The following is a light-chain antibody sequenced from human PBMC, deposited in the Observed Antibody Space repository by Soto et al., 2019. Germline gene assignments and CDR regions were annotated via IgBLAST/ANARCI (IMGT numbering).Light chain of an antibody. V-gene: IGKV1-5*03. CDR1: QSISSW. Sequence: DIQMTQSPSTLSASVGDRVTITCRASQSISSWLAWYQQKPGKAPKLLIYKASSLESGVPSRFSGSGSGTEFPLIISSLQPDYSTTYYCQQYDLYPWTFGQGTKVEI. CDR2: KAS. CDR3: QQYDLYPWT. J-gene: IGKJ1*01.